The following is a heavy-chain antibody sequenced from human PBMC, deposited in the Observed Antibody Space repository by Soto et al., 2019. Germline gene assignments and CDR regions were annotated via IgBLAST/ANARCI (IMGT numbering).Heavy chain of an antibody. D-gene: IGHD2-21*01. Sequence: SETLSLTCTVSGGSISSSSYYWGWILQPPGKGLEWIGSIYYSGSTYYNPSLKSRVTISVDTSKNQFSLKLSSVTAADTAVYYCARDRSGDGYLDYWGQGTLVTVSS. CDR1: GGSISSSSYY. CDR3: ARDRSGDGYLDY. V-gene: IGHV4-39*07. J-gene: IGHJ4*02. CDR2: IYYSGST.